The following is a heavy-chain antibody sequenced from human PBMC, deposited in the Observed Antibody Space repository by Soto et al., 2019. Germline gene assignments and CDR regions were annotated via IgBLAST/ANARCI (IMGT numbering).Heavy chain of an antibody. V-gene: IGHV4-59*01. CDR2: IYYSGST. J-gene: IGHJ5*02. Sequence: SGTLSLTCTVSGGAISRYYWSWIRQPPEKGLEWIGYIYYSGSTNYNPSLKSRVTISVDTSKNQFSLKLSSVTAADTAVYYCARGVGTYCSSTSCSEVPWFDPWGQRTLFTVSS. CDR1: GGAISRYY. CDR3: ARGVGTYCSSTSCSEVPWFDP. D-gene: IGHD2-2*01.